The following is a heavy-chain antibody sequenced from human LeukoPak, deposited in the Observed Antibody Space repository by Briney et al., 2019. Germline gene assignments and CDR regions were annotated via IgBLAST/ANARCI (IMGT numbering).Heavy chain of an antibody. CDR2: IYDSGST. D-gene: IGHD6-19*01. CDR3: ARERLEQWLVRYFQH. Sequence: SETLSLTCTVSGGSIRSSYYYWGWIRQPPGKGLEWIGSIYDSGSTYYNPSLKSRVTISVDTSKNQFSLKLNSVTAADTAVYYCARERLEQWLVRYFQHWGQGTLVTVSS. CDR1: GGSIRSSYYY. J-gene: IGHJ1*01. V-gene: IGHV4-39*02.